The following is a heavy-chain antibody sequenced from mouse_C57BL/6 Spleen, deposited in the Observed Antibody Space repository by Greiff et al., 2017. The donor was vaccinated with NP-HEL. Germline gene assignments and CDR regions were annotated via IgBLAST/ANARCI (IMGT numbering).Heavy chain of an antibody. CDR3: ARGSTMVTPFAD. CDR1: GYAFSSYW. CDR2: IYPGDGDT. V-gene: IGHV1-80*01. J-gene: IGHJ3*01. Sequence: QVQLQQSGAELVKPGASVKISCKASGYAFSSYWMNWVKQRPGKGLEWIGQIYPGDGDTPCNGKFKGKATLTAAKSSSTAYMQLSSLTSEDSAVYFCARGSTMVTPFADWGQGTLVTVSA. D-gene: IGHD2-2*01.